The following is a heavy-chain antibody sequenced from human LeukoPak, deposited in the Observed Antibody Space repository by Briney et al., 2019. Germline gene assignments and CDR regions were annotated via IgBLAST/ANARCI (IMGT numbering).Heavy chain of an antibody. Sequence: EGSLRLSCVVSGFTLTKYWMSWVRQAPGKGLECVANIKQDGSEIYYVDSVKGRFTISRDNAKNSLYLQMNSLRAEDTAVYYCARKGTYGDYWGQGTLVTVSS. CDR3: ARKGTYGDY. CDR1: GFTLTKYW. J-gene: IGHJ4*02. V-gene: IGHV3-7*01. D-gene: IGHD4-17*01. CDR2: IKQDGSEI.